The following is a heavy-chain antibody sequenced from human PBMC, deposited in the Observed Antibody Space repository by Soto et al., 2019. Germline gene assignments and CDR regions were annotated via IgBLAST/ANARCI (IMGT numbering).Heavy chain of an antibody. CDR2: ISAYNGNT. J-gene: IGHJ4*02. Sequence: ASVTVSCQASGYTFTSYGISWVRQAPGQGLEWMGWISAYNGNTNYAQKLQGRVTMTTDTSTSTAYMELRSLRSDDTAVYYCARGIYDFWSGYYRYWGQGTLVTVSS. CDR3: ARGIYDFWSGYYRY. D-gene: IGHD3-3*01. CDR1: GYTFTSYG. V-gene: IGHV1-18*01.